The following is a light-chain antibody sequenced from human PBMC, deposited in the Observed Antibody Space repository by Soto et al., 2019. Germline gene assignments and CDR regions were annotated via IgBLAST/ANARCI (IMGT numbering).Light chain of an antibody. CDR2: GAS. Sequence: EMVMTQSPATLSVSPGERATLSCRTSQSISSNLAWYQQKPGQAPRLLIHGASTRATGIPARFIGSGSGTEFTLTISSLQSEDFAVYYCQQYNNWGTFGQGTKVEIK. CDR3: QQYNNWGT. V-gene: IGKV3-15*01. CDR1: QSISSN. J-gene: IGKJ1*01.